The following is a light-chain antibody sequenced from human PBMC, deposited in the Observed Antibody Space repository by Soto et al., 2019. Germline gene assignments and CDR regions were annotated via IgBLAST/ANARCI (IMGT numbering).Light chain of an antibody. CDR1: TGAVTSGHY. CDR3: LLSHGRARV. Sequence: QSVVTQEPSLTVSPGGTVTLTCGSSTGAVTSGHYPYWFQRKAGQAPRTLIYDTSNKQSWTPARFSGSLLGGKAALTLSGAQPEDEAEYYCLLSHGRARVFGGGTKLTVL. CDR2: DTS. J-gene: IGLJ3*02. V-gene: IGLV7-46*01.